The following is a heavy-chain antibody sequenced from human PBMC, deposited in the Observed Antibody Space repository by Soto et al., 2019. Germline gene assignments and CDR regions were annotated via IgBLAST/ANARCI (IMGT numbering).Heavy chain of an antibody. CDR1: GFTFSSYA. CDR2: ISGSDGST. D-gene: IGHD2-8*01. V-gene: IGHV3-23*01. J-gene: IGHJ4*02. CDR3: AKGPGMYSDFDC. Sequence: EVQMLESGGGLVQPGGSLRLSCAASGFTFSSYAMSWVRQAPGKGLEWVSAISGSDGSTFYADSVKGRFTISRDDSKKTLYLQMNSLRAEDTAVYYCAKGPGMYSDFDCWGQGTLVTVSS.